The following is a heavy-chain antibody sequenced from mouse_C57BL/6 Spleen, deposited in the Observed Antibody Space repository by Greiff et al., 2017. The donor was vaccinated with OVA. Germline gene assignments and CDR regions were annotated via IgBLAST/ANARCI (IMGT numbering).Heavy chain of an antibody. Sequence: QVQLQQSGAELVKPGASVKMSCKASGYTFTSYWITWVKQRPGQGLEWIGDIYPGSGSTNYNEKFKSKATLTVDTSSSTAYMQLSSLTSEDSAVYYCARGDYDYFWYFDVWGTGTTVTVSS. J-gene: IGHJ1*03. CDR2: IYPGSGST. CDR1: GYTFTSYW. D-gene: IGHD2-4*01. V-gene: IGHV1-55*01. CDR3: ARGDYDYFWYFDV.